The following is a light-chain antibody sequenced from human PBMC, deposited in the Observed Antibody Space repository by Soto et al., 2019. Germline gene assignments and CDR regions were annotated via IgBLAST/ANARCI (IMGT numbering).Light chain of an antibody. CDR2: DAS. J-gene: IGKJ4*01. CDR3: QQSYSTQLT. Sequence: DIQMTQSPSSLSASVGDRVTITCQASQDISNYLNWYQQKPGKAPKLLIYDASNLETGVPSRFSGSGSGTDFTFTISSLQPEDFATYYCQQSYSTQLTFGGGTKVDIK. CDR1: QDISNY. V-gene: IGKV1-33*01.